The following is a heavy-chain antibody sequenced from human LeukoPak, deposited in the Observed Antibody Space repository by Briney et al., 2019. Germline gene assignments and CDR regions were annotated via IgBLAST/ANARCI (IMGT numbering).Heavy chain of an antibody. CDR3: AKSATSDTGETY. CDR2: INPSGDST. V-gene: IGHV1-46*01. Sequence: GASVKVSCKASGYTCTINHLHWVRQAPGQGLEWMGVINPSGDSTTYAQNFQGRVTMTRDTSTSTVYMELRSLRSEDTAIYYCAKSATSDTGETYWGQGTLVTVSS. J-gene: IGHJ4*02. CDR1: GYTCTINH. D-gene: IGHD3-16*01.